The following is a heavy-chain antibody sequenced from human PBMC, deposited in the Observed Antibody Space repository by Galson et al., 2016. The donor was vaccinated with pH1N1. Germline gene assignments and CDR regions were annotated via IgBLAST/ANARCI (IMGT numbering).Heavy chain of an antibody. Sequence: SLRLSCAASGFTFSSCDMSWVRQAPGKGLEWVSSISGSGGRTDYEDSVKGRFTISRDNSKNTLSLQMNSLVVEDTALYYCAKHLYSSVDYFDYWGQGTLVTVSS. V-gene: IGHV3-23*01. CDR2: ISGSGGRT. CDR1: GFTFSSCD. J-gene: IGHJ4*02. CDR3: AKHLYSSVDYFDY. D-gene: IGHD6-19*01.